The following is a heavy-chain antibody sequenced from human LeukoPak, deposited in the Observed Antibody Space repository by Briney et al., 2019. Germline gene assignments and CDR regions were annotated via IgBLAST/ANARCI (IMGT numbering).Heavy chain of an antibody. J-gene: IGHJ2*01. V-gene: IGHV4-34*01. CDR1: GGSFRGYY. D-gene: IGHD7-27*01. Sequence: PSETLSLTCAVSGGSFRGYYWSWFRQPPGKGRQESGEIHYTGATNYNPSLKSRVTTSGDPSKNQFSLRVSSATAADTAVDYCARGVLGPYFFDLWGRGTLVTVSS. CDR2: IHYTGAT. CDR3: ARGVLGPYFFDL.